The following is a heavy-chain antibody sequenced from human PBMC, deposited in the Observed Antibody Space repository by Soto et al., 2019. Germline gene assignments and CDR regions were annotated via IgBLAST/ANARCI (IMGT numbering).Heavy chain of an antibody. CDR2: INHSGST. D-gene: IGHD3-3*01. Sequence: QVQLQQWGAGLLKPSETLSLTCAVYDGSFSGYYWSWIRQPPGKGLEWIGEINHSGSTNYNPSLKSRVTISVDTSKNQFSLKLSSVTAADTAVYYCARIFGGLNYGWFDPWGQGTLVTVSS. CDR3: ARIFGGLNYGWFDP. J-gene: IGHJ5*02. CDR1: DGSFSGYY. V-gene: IGHV4-34*01.